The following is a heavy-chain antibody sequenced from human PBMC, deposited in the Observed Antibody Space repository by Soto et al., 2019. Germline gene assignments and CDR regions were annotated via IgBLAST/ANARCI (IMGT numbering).Heavy chain of an antibody. CDR3: ARVRYGSGRGCCGGLDY. CDR2: SRNKANSYTT. Sequence: EVQLVESGGGLVQPGGSLRLSCAVSGFSFSDHYMDWVRQAPGKGLEWVARSRNKANSYTTEYAASVKGRFTISRDDSKYSLYLQMNSLKTEDTAVYCCARVRYGSGRGCCGGLDYWGQGTLVTVSS. J-gene: IGHJ4*02. CDR1: GFSFSDHY. V-gene: IGHV3-72*01. D-gene: IGHD1-26*01.